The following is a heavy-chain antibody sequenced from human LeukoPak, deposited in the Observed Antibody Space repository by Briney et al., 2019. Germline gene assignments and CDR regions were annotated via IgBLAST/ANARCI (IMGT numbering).Heavy chain of an antibody. CDR3: ARGGSGGAVNWFDP. Sequence: SETLSLTCTVSGGSISSYYWSWIRQPAGKGLEWIGRIYTSGSTNYNPSLKSRDTMSVDTSKNQFSLKLSSVTAADTAVYYCARGGSGGAVNWFDPWGQGTLVTVSS. CDR1: GGSISSYY. D-gene: IGHD3-16*01. J-gene: IGHJ5*02. V-gene: IGHV4-4*07. CDR2: IYTSGST.